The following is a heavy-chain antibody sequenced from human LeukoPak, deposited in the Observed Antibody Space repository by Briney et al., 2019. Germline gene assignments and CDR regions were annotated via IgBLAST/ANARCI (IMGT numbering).Heavy chain of an antibody. CDR2: IYPNSGGT. CDR3: ARDPTIAVAGNPPDY. V-gene: IGHV1-2*02. CDR1: GYTFTGYY. Sequence: ASVKVSCQASGYTFTGYYMQWVRQATGQGLEGMGWIYPNSGGTNHAQTFQGRVTMTRDTYIGTAYMELSRLRSDDTAVYYCARDPTIAVAGNPPDYWGQGTLVTVSS. J-gene: IGHJ4*02. D-gene: IGHD6-19*01.